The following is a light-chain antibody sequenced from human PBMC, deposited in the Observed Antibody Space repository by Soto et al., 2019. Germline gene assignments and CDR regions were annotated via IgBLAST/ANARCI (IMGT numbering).Light chain of an antibody. Sequence: EIVLTQSPATLSLSPGERATLSCRASQSVNSYLAWYQQKPGQAPRLLNHEGAKRATGLPGRFSGSGSGTDFPLTISSLEPEDFAVYYCQHRSNWPPTCGERTKVEI. V-gene: IGKV3-11*01. J-gene: IGKJ2*01. CDR1: QSVNSY. CDR3: QHRSNWPPT. CDR2: EGA.